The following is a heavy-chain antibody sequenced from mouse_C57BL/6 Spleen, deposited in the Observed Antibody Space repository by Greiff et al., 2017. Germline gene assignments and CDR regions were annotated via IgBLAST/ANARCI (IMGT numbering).Heavy chain of an antibody. CDR3: ARSNGAMDY. Sequence: QVQLQQSGPELVKPGASVTISCKASGYAFSSSWMNWVKQRPGKGLEWIGRIYPGDGDTNYNGKFKGKATLTADKSSSTAYMQLSSLTSEDSAVYFCARSNGAMDYWGQGTSVTVSS. CDR2: IYPGDGDT. CDR1: GYAFSSSW. D-gene: IGHD1-2*01. J-gene: IGHJ4*01. V-gene: IGHV1-82*01.